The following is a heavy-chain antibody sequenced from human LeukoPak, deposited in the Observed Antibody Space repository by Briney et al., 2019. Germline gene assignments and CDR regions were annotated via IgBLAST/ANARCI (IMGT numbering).Heavy chain of an antibody. CDR1: GGSISSYY. V-gene: IGHV4-59*01. J-gene: IGHJ6*02. CDR3: AREVVVNNYYYGMDV. CDR2: IYYSGST. D-gene: IGHD2-2*01. Sequence: KPSETLSLTCTVPGGSISSYYWSWIRQPPGKGLEWIGYIYYSGSTNYNPSLKSRVTISVDTSKNQFSLKLSSVTATDTAVYYCAREVVVNNYYYGMDVWGQGTTVTVSS.